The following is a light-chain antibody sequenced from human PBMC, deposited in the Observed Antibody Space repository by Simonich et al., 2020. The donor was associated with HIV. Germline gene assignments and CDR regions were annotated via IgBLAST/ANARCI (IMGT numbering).Light chain of an antibody. V-gene: IGKV3-15*01. CDR3: QQYTNWPLT. Sequence: EIVMTQSPATLSVSPGERATLSCRASQSVSSYLAWYQQKPGQAPRLLMHGASTRASGIPARFRGSGSGTEFTLTISSLQSEDFAVYHCQQYTNWPLTFGGGTKVKIK. CDR1: QSVSSY. J-gene: IGKJ4*01. CDR2: GAS.